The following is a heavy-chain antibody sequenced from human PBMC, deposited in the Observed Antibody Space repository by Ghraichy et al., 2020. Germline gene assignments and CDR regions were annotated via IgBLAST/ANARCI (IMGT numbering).Heavy chain of an antibody. CDR3: AREDDSSGYYYHY. Sequence: GGSRRLSCAASGFTFSSYWMHWVRQAPGKGLVWVSRINSDGSSTSYADSVKGRFTISRDNAKNTLYLQMNSLRAEDTAVYYCAREDDSSGYYYHYWGQGTLVTVSS. CDR2: INSDGSST. V-gene: IGHV3-74*01. D-gene: IGHD3-22*01. CDR1: GFTFSSYW. J-gene: IGHJ4*02.